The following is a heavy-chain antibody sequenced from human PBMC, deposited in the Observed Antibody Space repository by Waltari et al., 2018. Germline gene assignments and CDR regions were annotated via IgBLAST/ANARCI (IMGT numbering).Heavy chain of an antibody. J-gene: IGHJ6*02. Sequence: EVQLVESGGGLVQPGRSLRLSCTASGFTFGAYAMSWVRQAPGKGLEWVGFIRSKAYGGKTEYAASVKGRFTISRDDSKSIAYLQMNSLKTEDTAVYYCTRDGIAWNYYYGMDVWGQGTTVTVSS. D-gene: IGHD2-21*01. CDR2: IRSKAYGGKT. CDR3: TRDGIAWNYYYGMDV. V-gene: IGHV3-49*04. CDR1: GFTFGAYA.